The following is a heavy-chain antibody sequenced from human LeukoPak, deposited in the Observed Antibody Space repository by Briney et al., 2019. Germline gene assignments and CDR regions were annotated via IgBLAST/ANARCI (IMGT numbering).Heavy chain of an antibody. CDR3: ARGDPIYDFWSGGDY. CDR1: GFTFNTYT. D-gene: IGHD3-3*01. Sequence: GGSLRLSCAASGFTFNTYTMNWVRQAPGKGLEWVSSITASSTAIYSADSVKGRFTISRDNAKNFLYLQMNSLRAEDTAVYYCARGDPIYDFWSGGDYWGQGSLVTVSS. CDR2: ITASSTAI. V-gene: IGHV3-21*01. J-gene: IGHJ4*02.